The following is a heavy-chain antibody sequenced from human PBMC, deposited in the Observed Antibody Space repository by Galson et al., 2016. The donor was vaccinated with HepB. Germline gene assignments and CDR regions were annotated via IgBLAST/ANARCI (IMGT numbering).Heavy chain of an antibody. D-gene: IGHD3-16*01. Sequence: SPRLSCAASGLNFSRYDIHWVRHVTGKGLHWVSAIGGAGDTYYSGSVKGRCTLSRENAKDSLYLQMNSLTAGDTAVYYCARESTGRGVDAFDIWGQGTMGIVSS. CDR3: ARESTGRGVDAFDI. J-gene: IGHJ3*02. V-gene: IGHV3-13*01. CDR2: IGGAGDT. CDR1: GLNFSRYD.